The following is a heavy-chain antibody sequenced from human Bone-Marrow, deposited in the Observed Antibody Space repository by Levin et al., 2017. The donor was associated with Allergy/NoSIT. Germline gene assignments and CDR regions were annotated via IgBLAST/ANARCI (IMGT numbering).Heavy chain of an antibody. CDR3: AKATSRGYSYGFFDY. Sequence: PGGSLRLSCAASGFTFDDYAMHWVRQAPGKGLEWVSGISWNSGSIGYADSVKGRFTISRDNAKNSLYLQMNSLRAEDTALYYCAKATSRGYSYGFFDYWGQGTLVTVSS. V-gene: IGHV3-9*01. CDR1: GFTFDDYA. J-gene: IGHJ4*02. D-gene: IGHD5-18*01. CDR2: ISWNSGSI.